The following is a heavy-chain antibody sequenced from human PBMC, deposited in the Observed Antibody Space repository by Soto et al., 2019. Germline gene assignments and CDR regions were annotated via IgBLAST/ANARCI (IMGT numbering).Heavy chain of an antibody. V-gene: IGHV4-61*01. CDR3: AREEWLKQYYYYYYGMDV. CDR2: IYYSGST. D-gene: IGHD3-3*01. J-gene: IGHJ6*02. Sequence: SETLSLTCTVSGGSVSSGSYYWSWIRQPPGKGLEWIGYIYYSGSTNYNPSLKSRVTISVDTSKNQFSLKLSSVTAADTAVYYCAREEWLKQYYYYYYGMDVWGQGTTVTVSS. CDR1: GGSVSSGSYY.